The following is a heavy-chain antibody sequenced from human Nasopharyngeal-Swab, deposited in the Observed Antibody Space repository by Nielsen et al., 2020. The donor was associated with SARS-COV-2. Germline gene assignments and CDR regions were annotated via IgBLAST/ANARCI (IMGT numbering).Heavy chain of an antibody. J-gene: IGHJ4*02. CDR3: ANILTGYYGSVGFDY. D-gene: IGHD3-9*01. Sequence: VRQAPGKGLGWVAVISYDGSNKYYADSVKGRFTISRDNSKNTLYLQMNSLRSEDTAVYYCANILTGYYGSVGFDYWGQGTLVTVSS. CDR2: ISYDGSNK. V-gene: IGHV3-30-3*02.